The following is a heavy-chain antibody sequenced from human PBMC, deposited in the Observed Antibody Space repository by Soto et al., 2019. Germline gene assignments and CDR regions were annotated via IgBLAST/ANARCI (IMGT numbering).Heavy chain of an antibody. D-gene: IGHD6-6*01. CDR1: GGSISSYY. V-gene: IGHV4-4*07. Sequence: SDTLSLTCTVSGGSISSYYWSWIRQPAGKGLEWIGRIYTSGSTNYNPSLKSRVTMSVDTSKNQFSLKLSSVTAADTAVYYCASIGEYSSSSLFDYWGQGTLVTVSS. CDR3: ASIGEYSSSSLFDY. J-gene: IGHJ4*02. CDR2: IYTSGST.